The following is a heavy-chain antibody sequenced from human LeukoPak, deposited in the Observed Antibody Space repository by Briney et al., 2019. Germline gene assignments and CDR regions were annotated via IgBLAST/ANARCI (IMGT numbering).Heavy chain of an antibody. D-gene: IGHD1-26*01. V-gene: IGHV4-61*02. J-gene: IGHJ5*02. Sequence: SETLPLTCTVSGGSISSGSYYWSWIRQPAGKGLEWIGRIYTSGSTNYNPSLKSRVTISVDTSKNQFSLKLSSVTAADTAVYYCARAASGSYDRFDYFWFDPWGQGTLVTVSS. CDR3: ARAASGSYDRFDYFWFDP. CDR1: GGSISSGSYY. CDR2: IYTSGST.